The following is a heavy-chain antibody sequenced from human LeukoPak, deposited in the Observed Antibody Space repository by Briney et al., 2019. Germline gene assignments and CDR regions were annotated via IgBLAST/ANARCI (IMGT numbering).Heavy chain of an antibody. V-gene: IGHV3-7*03. Sequence: GVSLRLSCAASGLIFSSYRMSWVRQAPGKGLEWVANIEGDGSERNYMDSVKGRFTISRDNAKNSLHLQMNSLRAEDTAVYYCAAGVGWLIDYWGQGTLVTVSS. D-gene: IGHD6-19*01. CDR3: AAGVGWLIDY. CDR2: IEGDGSER. J-gene: IGHJ4*02. CDR1: GLIFSSYR.